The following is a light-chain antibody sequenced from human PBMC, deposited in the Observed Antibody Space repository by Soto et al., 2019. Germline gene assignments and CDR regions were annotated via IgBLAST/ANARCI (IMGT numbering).Light chain of an antibody. Sequence: QSVLTQPASVSGSPGQSITISCTGTSSDVGTYTLVSWYQHHPGKAPKLVIYEVNKRPAGVSKRFSGSKSGDTASLTISGLQAEDEADYYCSSYSGPTTCYVLGTGTKVTV. V-gene: IGLV2-23*02. CDR2: EVN. J-gene: IGLJ1*01. CDR1: SSDVGTYTL. CDR3: SSYSGPTTCYV.